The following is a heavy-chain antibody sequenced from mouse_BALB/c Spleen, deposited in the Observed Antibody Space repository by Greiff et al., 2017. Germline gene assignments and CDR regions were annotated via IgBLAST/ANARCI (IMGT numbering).Heavy chain of an antibody. D-gene: IGHD4-1*01. CDR1: GYTFTSYW. J-gene: IGHJ4*01. CDR3: ATELGIYAMDY. Sequence: VQGVESGAELVKPGASVKLSCKASGYTFTSYWMHWVKQRPGQGLEWIGEINPSNGRTNYNEKFKSKATLTVDKSSSTAYMQLSSLTSEDSAVYYCATELGIYAMDYWGQGTSVTVSS. CDR2: INPSNGRT. V-gene: IGHV1S81*02.